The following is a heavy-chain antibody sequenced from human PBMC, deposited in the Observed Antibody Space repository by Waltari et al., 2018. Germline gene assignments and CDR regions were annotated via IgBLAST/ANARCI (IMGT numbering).Heavy chain of an antibody. CDR3: ARGTSYGMDV. Sequence: QVQLMESGGGVVKPGKSLRMSSAASGFAFNKFIFHWVRQAPGKGLEWLASILNDGSDTKYADSVRGRFSISRDNSENTVYLQMDTLNIEDTGVYYCARGTSYGMDVWGQGTAVTFSS. CDR2: ILNDGSDT. V-gene: IGHV3-30*03. D-gene: IGHD1-1*01. J-gene: IGHJ6*02. CDR1: GFAFNKFI.